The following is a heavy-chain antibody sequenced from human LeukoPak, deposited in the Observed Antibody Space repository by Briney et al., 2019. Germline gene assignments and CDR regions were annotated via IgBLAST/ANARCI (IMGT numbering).Heavy chain of an antibody. CDR3: ARDRFGIAVAGTGVYYYYGMDV. CDR2: TYYRSKWYN. J-gene: IGHJ6*02. Sequence: SQTLSLTCAISGDSVSSNSAAWNWIRQSPSRGLEWLGRTYYRSKWYNDYAVSVKSRITINPDTSKNLFSLQLNSVTPEDTAVYYCARDRFGIAVAGTGVYYYYGMDVWGQGTTVTVSS. D-gene: IGHD6-19*01. V-gene: IGHV6-1*01. CDR1: GDSVSSNSAA.